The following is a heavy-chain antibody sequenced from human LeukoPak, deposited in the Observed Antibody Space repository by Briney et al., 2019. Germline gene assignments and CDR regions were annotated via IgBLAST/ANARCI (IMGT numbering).Heavy chain of an antibody. D-gene: IGHD2-15*01. CDR1: GFTFSNYW. CDR2: IKQDGSEK. Sequence: GGSLRLSCAASGFTFSNYWMSWVRQAPGKGLEWVANIKQDGSEKYYVDSVKGRFTISRDNAKNSLYLQMNSLRAEDTAVYYCARGVCKSGSCSNDYWGQGTLVTVSS. CDR3: ARGVCKSGSCSNDY. J-gene: IGHJ4*02. V-gene: IGHV3-7*01.